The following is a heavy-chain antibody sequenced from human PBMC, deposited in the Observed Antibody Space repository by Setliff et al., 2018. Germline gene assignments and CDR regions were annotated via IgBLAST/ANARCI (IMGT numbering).Heavy chain of an antibody. V-gene: IGHV3-11*04. CDR2: ISGSGTTI. D-gene: IGHD3-10*01. Sequence: GGSLRLSCAASGFSFSGYYMSWVRQAPGKGLEWLSKISGSGTTIFYADSVRGRFTISRDNAKNLLYLQMNSLRTEDTAVYYCVGAGTYSYWGQGTQVTVSS. CDR3: VGAGTYSY. J-gene: IGHJ4*02. CDR1: GFSFSGYY.